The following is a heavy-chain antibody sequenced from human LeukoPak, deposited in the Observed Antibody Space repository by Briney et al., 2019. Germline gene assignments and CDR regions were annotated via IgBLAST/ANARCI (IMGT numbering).Heavy chain of an antibody. CDR2: INPNNGGT. CDR1: GYTFTGYY. V-gene: IGHV1-2*06. Sequence: ASVKVSCKASGYTFTGYYMHWVRQAPGQGLEWMGRINPNNGGTNYAQKFQGRVTMTRDTSISTAYMELSRLRSDDTAVYYCARRPFYDSSGYYYVELDYWGQGTLVTVSS. J-gene: IGHJ4*02. D-gene: IGHD3-22*01. CDR3: ARRPFYDSSGYYYVELDY.